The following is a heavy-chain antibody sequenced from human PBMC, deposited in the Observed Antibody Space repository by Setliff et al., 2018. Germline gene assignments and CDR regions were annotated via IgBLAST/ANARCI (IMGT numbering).Heavy chain of an antibody. J-gene: IGHJ4*02. CDR1: GGSFTYYY. CDR2: ISNGGGAV. V-gene: IGHV3-11*04. CDR3: ARDQGSYGYRAFDS. Sequence: KTSETLSLTCAASGGSFTYYYWTWIRQSPGKGLEWISYISNGGGAVKYADSVKGRFTISRDNAKSSLYLQMNSLRAEDTAVYYCARDQGSYGYRAFDSWGQGALVTVSS. D-gene: IGHD3-16*01.